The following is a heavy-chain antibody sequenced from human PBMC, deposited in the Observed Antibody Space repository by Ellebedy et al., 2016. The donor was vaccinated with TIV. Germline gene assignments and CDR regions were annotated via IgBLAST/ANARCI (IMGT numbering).Heavy chain of an antibody. V-gene: IGHV1-69*04. CDR2: IITILGIA. D-gene: IGHD3-22*01. CDR3: ARDREGTMIVFGGFDP. J-gene: IGHJ5*02. Sequence: AASVKVSCKASGGTFSSYAISWVRQAPGQGLEWMGRIITILGIANYAQKFQGRVTITADKSTSTAYMELSSLRSEDTAVYYCARDREGTMIVFGGFDPWGQGTLVTVSS. CDR1: GGTFSSYA.